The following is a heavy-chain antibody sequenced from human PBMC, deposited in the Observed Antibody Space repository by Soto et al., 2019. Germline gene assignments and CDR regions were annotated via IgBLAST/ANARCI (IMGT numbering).Heavy chain of an antibody. J-gene: IGHJ4*02. CDR1: GYSFTSYL. Sequence: EVQLVQSGAEVKKPGESLRISCKGSGYSFTSYLISWVRQMPGKGLEWMGRIDPTDSYTSYSPSFHGHVTISADKSISTDYLQWSSMKDSYTAMYYCARRIAVAGFDYWGQGTLVTVSS. V-gene: IGHV5-10-1*01. D-gene: IGHD6-19*01. CDR3: ARRIAVAGFDY. CDR2: IDPTDSYT.